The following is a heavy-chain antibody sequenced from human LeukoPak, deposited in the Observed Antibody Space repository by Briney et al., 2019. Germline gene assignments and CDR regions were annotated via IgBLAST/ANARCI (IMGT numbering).Heavy chain of an antibody. D-gene: IGHD1-26*01. CDR3: ARQTLVGATALDY. Sequence: PSETLSLTCAVYGGSFSGYYWSWIRQPPGKGLEWIGEINHSGSTNYNPSLKSRATISVDTSKNQFSLKLSSVTAADTAVYYCARQTLVGATALDYWGQGTLVTVSS. V-gene: IGHV4-34*01. J-gene: IGHJ4*02. CDR1: GGSFSGYY. CDR2: INHSGST.